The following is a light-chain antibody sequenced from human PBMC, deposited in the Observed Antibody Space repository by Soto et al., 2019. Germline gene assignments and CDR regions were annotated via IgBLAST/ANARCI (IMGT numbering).Light chain of an antibody. V-gene: IGKV1-27*01. Sequence: DIQMTQSPSSLSASVGDRVTITCRASQVINNYLAWYQQKPGKVPKLLIYAASTLQSGVPFRFSGSGSGTEFTLTISSLQPEDVATYYCQKYNSAPWTFGQGTKLEIK. CDR1: QVINNY. J-gene: IGKJ1*01. CDR3: QKYNSAPWT. CDR2: AAS.